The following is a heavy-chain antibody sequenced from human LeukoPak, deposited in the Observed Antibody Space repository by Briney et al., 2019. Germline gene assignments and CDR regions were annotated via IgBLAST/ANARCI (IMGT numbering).Heavy chain of an antibody. Sequence: GGSLRLSCAASGFTFSNYSMNWVRQAPGKGLEWVSYISAIKNSTYYADSVKGRFTISRDNAKDSLYLQMSSLRVEDTAVYYCATVDATKWNYGGGQGTLVIVSS. CDR1: GFTFSNYS. D-gene: IGHD1-7*01. CDR2: ISAIKNST. J-gene: IGHJ4*02. CDR3: ATVDATKWNYG. V-gene: IGHV3-48*01.